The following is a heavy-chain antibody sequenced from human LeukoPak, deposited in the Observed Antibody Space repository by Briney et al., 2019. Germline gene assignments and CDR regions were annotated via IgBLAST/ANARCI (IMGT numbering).Heavy chain of an antibody. V-gene: IGHV1-69*05. CDR2: IIPIFGTA. D-gene: IGHD3-9*01. CDR1: GGTLSSYA. CDR3: AFTTNDILTGYYTGYYYYYMDV. Sequence: GASVKVSCKASGGTLSSYAISWVRQAPGQGLEWMGRIIPIFGTANYAQKFQGRVTITTDESTSTAYMELSSLRSEDTAVYYCAFTTNDILTGYYTGYYYYYMDVWGKGTTVTVPS. J-gene: IGHJ6*03.